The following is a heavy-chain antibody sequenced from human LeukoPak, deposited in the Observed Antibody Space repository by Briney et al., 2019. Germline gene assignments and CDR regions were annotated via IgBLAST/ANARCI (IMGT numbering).Heavy chain of an antibody. V-gene: IGHV3-30*18. CDR3: AKDFYGFDY. CDR2: ISYDGSNK. J-gene: IGHJ4*02. D-gene: IGHD2/OR15-2a*01. CDR1: GFTFSSYS. Sequence: GGSLRLSCAASGFTFSSYSMNWVRQAPGKGLDGVAVISYDGSNKYYGNSVKGRFTISRDNSKNTLYLEMNSLRAEDTAVYYCAKDFYGFDYWGQGTLVTVSS.